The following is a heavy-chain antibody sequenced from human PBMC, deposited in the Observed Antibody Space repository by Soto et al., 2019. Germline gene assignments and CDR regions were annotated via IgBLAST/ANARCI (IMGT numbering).Heavy chain of an antibody. CDR1: GFTFSSYW. Sequence: EVQLVESGGGLVQPGGSLRLSCAASGFTFSSYWMHWVRQAPGKGLVWVSRINGDGSSTTHADSVRRRFTISRDNTKNTLYLQMNSLRAEDTAVYYCTRDAYYDFWSGYSAYYYYYMDVWGKGTTVTVSS. CDR3: TRDAYYDFWSGYSAYYYYYMDV. J-gene: IGHJ6*03. D-gene: IGHD3-3*01. V-gene: IGHV3-74*01. CDR2: INGDGSST.